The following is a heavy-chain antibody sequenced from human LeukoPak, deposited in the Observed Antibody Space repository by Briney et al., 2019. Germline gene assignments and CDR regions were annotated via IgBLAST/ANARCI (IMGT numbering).Heavy chain of an antibody. Sequence: GASVKVSCKASGGTFISYAISWVRQAPGQGLEWMGGIIPIFGTANYAQKFQGRVTITADESTSTAYMELSSLRSEDTAVYYCARFNNAYCGGDCYSYFDYWGQGTLVTVSS. V-gene: IGHV1-69*13. D-gene: IGHD2-21*02. CDR2: IIPIFGTA. J-gene: IGHJ4*02. CDR3: ARFNNAYCGGDCYSYFDY. CDR1: GGTFISYA.